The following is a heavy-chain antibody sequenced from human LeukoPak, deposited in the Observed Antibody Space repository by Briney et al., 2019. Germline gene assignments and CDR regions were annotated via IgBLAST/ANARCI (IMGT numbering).Heavy chain of an antibody. V-gene: IGHV1-2*02. CDR3: ARACSSTTCSPYYYYYYMEV. Sequence: ASVKVSCKASGYSFINYYIHWVRQAPGQGLEWMGWINPNNGGTKFAQKFQGRVTMTRDTSISTAYMELSRLRSDDTAVYYCARACSSTTCSPYYYYYYMEVWGKGTTVTISS. CDR2: INPNNGGT. D-gene: IGHD2-2*01. CDR1: GYSFINYY. J-gene: IGHJ6*03.